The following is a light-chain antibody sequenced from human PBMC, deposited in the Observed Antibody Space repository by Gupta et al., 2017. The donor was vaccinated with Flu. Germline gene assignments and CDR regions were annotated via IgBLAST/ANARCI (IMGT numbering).Light chain of an antibody. CDR3: QQRNGYPIT. CDR1: QAISSH. J-gene: IGKJ5*01. CDR2: TAS. Sequence: GDTVAITCRASQAISSHLAWYQQRPGQAPKLLIHTASTLQDGVPSRFSGSGSGAEFTLTISSLQPEDFATYYCQQRNGYPITFGQGTRLEIK. V-gene: IGKV1-9*01.